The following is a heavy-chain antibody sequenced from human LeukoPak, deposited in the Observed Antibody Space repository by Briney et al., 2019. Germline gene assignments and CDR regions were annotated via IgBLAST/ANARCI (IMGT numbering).Heavy chain of an antibody. J-gene: IGHJ4*02. D-gene: IGHD6-13*01. Sequence: GASVSVSCTASGYTFTPYYMHWVRQAPGQGREWMGWINPNSGGTNYAKKFQGRVTMTRDTSISTAYMELSRLRSDDTAVYYCARDRVAAAGLLDYWGQGTLVTVSS. CDR3: ARDRVAAAGLLDY. V-gene: IGHV1-2*02. CDR1: GYTFTPYY. CDR2: INPNSGGT.